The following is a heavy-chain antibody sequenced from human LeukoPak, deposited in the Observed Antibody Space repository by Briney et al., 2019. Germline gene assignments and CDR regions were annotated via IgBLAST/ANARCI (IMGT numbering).Heavy chain of an antibody. D-gene: IGHD4-11*01. CDR1: GFIFSHYA. V-gene: IGHV3-33*06. Sequence: GGSLRLSCATSGFIFSHYAMHWVRQAPGKGLEWVAVIWSDSTNKYYSDAVKGRFAISRDDPSKMVYLQMNSLRVEDTAVYYCAKDIQRGFGYTNSLDYWGQGILVTVSS. CDR2: IWSDSTNK. J-gene: IGHJ4*02. CDR3: AKDIQRGFGYTNSLDY.